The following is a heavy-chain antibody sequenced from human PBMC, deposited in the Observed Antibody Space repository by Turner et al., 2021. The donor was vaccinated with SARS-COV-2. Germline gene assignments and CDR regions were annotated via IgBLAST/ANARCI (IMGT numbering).Heavy chain of an antibody. CDR1: GFTFSGYW. V-gene: IGHV3-7*01. D-gene: IGHD2-15*01. Sequence: EVQLVESGGGLVQPGGSLRLSCAASGFTFSGYWMSWVRQAPGKGLEWVANIKQDGSEKYYVDSVKGRFTISRDNAKNSLYLQMNSLRAEDTAVYYWARFSGASPDFDYWGQGTLVTVSS. J-gene: IGHJ4*02. CDR3: ARFSGASPDFDY. CDR2: IKQDGSEK.